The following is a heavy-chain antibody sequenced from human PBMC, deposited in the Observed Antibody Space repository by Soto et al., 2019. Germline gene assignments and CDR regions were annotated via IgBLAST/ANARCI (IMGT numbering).Heavy chain of an antibody. J-gene: IGHJ6*02. Sequence: GGSLRLSCAASGFTFSSYGMHWVRQAPGKGLEWVAVIWYDGSNKYYADSVKGRFTISRENSKNTLYLQMNSLRAEDTAVYYWARDSWPVLDILTGPPIVYYYYGMDVWGQGTTVTVSS. V-gene: IGHV3-33*01. CDR2: IWYDGSNK. CDR3: ARDSWPVLDILTGPPIVYYYYGMDV. D-gene: IGHD3-9*01. CDR1: GFTFSSYG.